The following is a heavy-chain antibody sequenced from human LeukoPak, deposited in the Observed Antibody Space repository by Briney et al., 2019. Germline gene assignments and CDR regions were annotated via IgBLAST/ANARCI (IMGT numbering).Heavy chain of an antibody. V-gene: IGHV3-48*01. CDR1: GFTFSLFS. Sequence: GGSLRLSCAASGFTFSLFSMSWVRQAPGKGLEWVSCISTGSAGIYYADSVRGRFTISRDDARNSVSLQMNSLRADDTAVYYCARDVGYCNVGSCYRWFASWGQGTLAAVSS. J-gene: IGHJ5*01. CDR3: ARDVGYCNVGSCYRWFAS. CDR2: ISTGSAGI. D-gene: IGHD2-15*01.